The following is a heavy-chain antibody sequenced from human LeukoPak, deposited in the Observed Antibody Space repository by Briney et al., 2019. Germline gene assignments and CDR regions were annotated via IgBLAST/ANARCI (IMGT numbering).Heavy chain of an antibody. CDR3: ARDRFHYGDYYYYYMDV. CDR1: GGSISSYY. J-gene: IGHJ6*03. V-gene: IGHV4-59*12. CDR2: IYYSGST. D-gene: IGHD4-17*01. Sequence: SETLSLTCTVSGGSISSYYWSWIRQPPGKGLEWIGYIYYSGSTNYNPSLKSRVTISVDTSKNQFSLKLSSVTAADTAVYYCARDRFHYGDYYYYYMDVWGKGTTVTISS.